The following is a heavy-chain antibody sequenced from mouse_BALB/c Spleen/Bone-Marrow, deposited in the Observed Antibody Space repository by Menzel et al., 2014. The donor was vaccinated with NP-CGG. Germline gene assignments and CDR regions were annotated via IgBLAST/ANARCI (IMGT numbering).Heavy chain of an antibody. CDR1: GFTFSSFG. CDR2: ISSGSSTI. V-gene: IGHV5-17*02. CDR3: ARSLYYRYDFFDY. J-gene: IGHJ2*01. D-gene: IGHD2-14*01. Sequence: EVQGVESGGGLVQPGGSRKLSCAASGFTFSSFGMHWVRQAPEKGLEWVAYISSGSSTIYYADTVKGRFTISRDNPKNTLFLQMTSLRSEDTAMYYCARSLYYRYDFFDYWGQGTTLTVSP.